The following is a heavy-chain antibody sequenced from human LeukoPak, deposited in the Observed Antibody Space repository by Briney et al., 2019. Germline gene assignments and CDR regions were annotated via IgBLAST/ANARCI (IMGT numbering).Heavy chain of an antibody. Sequence: ASVKVSCKVSGDTLTELSTHWVRQAPGQGLEWMGRIIPILGIANYAQKFQGRVTITADKSTSTAYMELSSLRSEDTAVYYCARAGGYSGYDFFDYWGQGTLVTVSS. V-gene: IGHV1-69*04. CDR3: ARAGGYSGYDFFDY. CDR1: GDTLTELS. J-gene: IGHJ4*02. D-gene: IGHD5-12*01. CDR2: IIPILGIA.